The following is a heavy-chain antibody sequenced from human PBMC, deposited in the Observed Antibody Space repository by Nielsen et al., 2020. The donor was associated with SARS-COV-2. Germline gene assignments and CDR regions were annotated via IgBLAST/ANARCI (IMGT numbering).Heavy chain of an antibody. V-gene: IGHV5-51*01. J-gene: IGHJ2*01. CDR1: GYSFTSYW. CDR2: IYPGDSDT. Sequence: GESLKISCKGSGYSFTSYWIGWVRQMPGKGLEWMGIIYPGDSDTRYSPSFQGQVTISADKSISTAYLQWSSLKASDTAMYYCAKQKFSGTFDYYFDLWGRGTLVTVSS. CDR3: AKQKFSGTFDYYFDL. D-gene: IGHD1-26*01.